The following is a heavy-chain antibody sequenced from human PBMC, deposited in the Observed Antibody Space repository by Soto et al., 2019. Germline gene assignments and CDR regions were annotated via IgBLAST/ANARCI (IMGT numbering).Heavy chain of an antibody. CDR2: INPSGGST. Sequence: ASVKVSCKASGYTFTSYYMHWVRQAPGQGLEWMGIINPSGGSTSYAQKFQGRVTMTRDTSTSTVYMELSSLRSEDTAVYYCAREGSDFWSGYFSNWFDPWGQGTLVTVSS. CDR1: GYTFTSYY. D-gene: IGHD3-3*01. J-gene: IGHJ5*02. CDR3: AREGSDFWSGYFSNWFDP. V-gene: IGHV1-46*03.